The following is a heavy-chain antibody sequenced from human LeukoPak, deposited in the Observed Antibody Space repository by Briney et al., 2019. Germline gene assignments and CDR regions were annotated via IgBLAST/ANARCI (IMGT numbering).Heavy chain of an antibody. CDR2: IIPIFGTA. CDR3: ARSTTVTEVYYYYGMDV. V-gene: IGHV1-69*13. J-gene: IGHJ6*02. CDR1: GGTFSSYA. Sequence: SVKVSCKASGGTFSSYAISWMRQAPGQGLEWMGGIIPIFGTANYAQKFQGRVTITADESTSTAYMELSSLRSEDTAVYYCARSTTVTEVYYYYGMDVWGQGTTVTVSS. D-gene: IGHD4-17*01.